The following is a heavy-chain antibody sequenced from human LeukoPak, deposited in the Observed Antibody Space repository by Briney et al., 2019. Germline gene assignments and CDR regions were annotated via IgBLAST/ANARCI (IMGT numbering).Heavy chain of an antibody. V-gene: IGHV1-2*02. CDR2: INPNSGGT. CDR3: ARDGHRMYYYDSSNYRFDY. D-gene: IGHD3-22*01. Sequence: ASVKVSCKASGYTFTDNYMHWVRQAPGQGLEWMGWINPNSGGTNYAQKFQGRVTMTRDTSISTAYMELSRLKSDDTAVYYCARDGHRMYYYDSSNYRFDYWGQGTLVTVSS. CDR1: GYTFTDNY. J-gene: IGHJ4*02.